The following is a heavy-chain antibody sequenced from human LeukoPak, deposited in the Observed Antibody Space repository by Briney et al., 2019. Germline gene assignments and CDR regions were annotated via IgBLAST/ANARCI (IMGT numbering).Heavy chain of an antibody. Sequence: GASVTVSCKASGGTFSSYAISWVRQAPGQGLEWMGGIIPIFGTANYAQKFQGRVTITADESTSTAYMELSSLRSEDTAVYYCARDGWAAAGTQYNWFDPWGQGTLVTVSS. CDR1: GGTFSSYA. V-gene: IGHV1-69*13. CDR2: IIPIFGTA. D-gene: IGHD6-13*01. J-gene: IGHJ5*02. CDR3: ARDGWAAAGTQYNWFDP.